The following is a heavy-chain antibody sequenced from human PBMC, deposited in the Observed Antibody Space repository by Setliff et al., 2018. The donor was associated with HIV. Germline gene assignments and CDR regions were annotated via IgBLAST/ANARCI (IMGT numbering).Heavy chain of an antibody. CDR2: IWHSGTT. D-gene: IGHD2-2*01. CDR3: ARDGATSNWDKKVLDA. CDR1: GYSIASDYY. Sequence: SETLSLTCDVLGYSIASDYYWSWIRQSPEKGLEWIASIWHSGTTYYNPSLGNRVTISVGTSKNQFSLKVTSVTAADTGVYYCARDGATSNWDKKVLDAWGQGTRVTVS. J-gene: IGHJ5*02. V-gene: IGHV4-38-2*02.